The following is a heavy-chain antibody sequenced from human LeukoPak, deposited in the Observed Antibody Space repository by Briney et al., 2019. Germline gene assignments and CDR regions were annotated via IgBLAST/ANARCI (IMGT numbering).Heavy chain of an antibody. V-gene: IGHV1-18*01. D-gene: IGHD1-26*01. CDR1: GYTFTSYG. CDR2: ISAYNGNT. CDR3: ARERGGSYDSDY. Sequence: GASVKVSCKASGYTFTSYGTSWVRQAPGQGLEWMGWISAYNGNTNYAQKLQGRVTMTTDTSTSTACMELSSLRSEDTAVYYCARERGGSYDSDYWGQGTLVTVSS. J-gene: IGHJ4*02.